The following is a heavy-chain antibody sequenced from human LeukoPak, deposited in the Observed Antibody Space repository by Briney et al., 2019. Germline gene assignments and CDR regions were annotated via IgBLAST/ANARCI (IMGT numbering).Heavy chain of an antibody. CDR3: ALGNCPTTSCYPGVAFDI. CDR2: FYASGST. V-gene: IGHV4-61*02. D-gene: IGHD2-2*01. J-gene: IGHJ3*02. CDR1: GGSISSGGYY. Sequence: SETLSLTCTVSGGSISSGGYYWSWIRQPAGKGLEWIGRFYASGSTNYNPSLQSRVTISVDTSKNQFSLKLTSVTAADTAVYYCALGNCPTTSCYPGVAFDIWGQGTMVTVSS.